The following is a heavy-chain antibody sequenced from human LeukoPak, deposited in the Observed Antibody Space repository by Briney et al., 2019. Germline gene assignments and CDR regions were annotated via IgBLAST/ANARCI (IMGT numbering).Heavy chain of an antibody. V-gene: IGHV4-30-4*01. D-gene: IGHD2-15*01. J-gene: IGHJ4*02. CDR3: TRDVPRSAGYPDN. Sequence: SQTMSLTCTVSGGSISSGDHFWSWIRQHPGKGLEWIGYIFYSGSTYYNPSLKSRVTISVDTSKNQFSLKLTSVTAADTAVYYCTRDVPRSAGYPDNWGQGTLVTVSS. CDR2: IFYSGST. CDR1: GGSISSGDHF.